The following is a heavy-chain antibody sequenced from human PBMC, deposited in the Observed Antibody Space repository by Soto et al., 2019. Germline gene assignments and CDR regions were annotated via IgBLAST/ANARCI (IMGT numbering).Heavy chain of an antibody. CDR1: GFTFSSFA. D-gene: IGHD3-16*01. Sequence: PGGSLRLSCVASGFTFSSFAMSWVRQAPGKGLEWASTISGSGGSKYYADSVKGRFTISRDNSKNTLYLQMNSLRADDTAVYYCARTTFEWLYYFDYWGQGTLVTVSS. CDR3: ARTTFEWLYYFDY. J-gene: IGHJ4*02. CDR2: ISGSGGSK. V-gene: IGHV3-23*01.